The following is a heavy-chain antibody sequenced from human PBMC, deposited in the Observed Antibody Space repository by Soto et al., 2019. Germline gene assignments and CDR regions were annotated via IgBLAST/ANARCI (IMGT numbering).Heavy chain of an antibody. CDR2: INHSGST. Sequence: QVQLQQWGAGLLKPSETLSLTCAVYGGSFSAYDWTWIRQPPGTGLEWIGEINHSGSTNYNPSLNTRVTISVDTSKNQFSLKLTSVTAADTAVYYCARDKITGLFDYWGQGTLVTVSS. J-gene: IGHJ4*02. CDR1: GGSFSAYD. D-gene: IGHD2-8*02. V-gene: IGHV4-34*01. CDR3: ARDKITGLFDY.